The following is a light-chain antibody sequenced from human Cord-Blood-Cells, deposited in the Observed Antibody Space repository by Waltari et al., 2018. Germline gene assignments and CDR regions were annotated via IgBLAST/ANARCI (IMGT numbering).Light chain of an antibody. V-gene: IGKV3-20*01. J-gene: IGKJ2*03. CDR2: GAS. CDR1: PSVSSSY. CDR3: QQYGSSLPYS. Sequence: EIVLTQSPGTLSLSPGERATLSCRASPSVSSSYLAWYQQKPGQAPRLLIYGASSQAPGIPDRFSGSGYGRDFTFTIIRLEPEDLAVYYCQQYGSSLPYSLGQGTKLEIK.